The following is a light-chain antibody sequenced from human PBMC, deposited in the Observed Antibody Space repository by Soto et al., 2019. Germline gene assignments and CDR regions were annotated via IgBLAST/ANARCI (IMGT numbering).Light chain of an antibody. J-gene: IGLJ2*01. CDR3: SSYTHSTTLV. V-gene: IGLV2-18*02. CDR1: SSDVGSYNS. CDR2: DVS. Sequence: QSALTQPPSVSGSPGQSVTISCTGTSSDVGSYNSVSWYQQPPGTAPKLMIYDVSNRPSGVPDRFSGSKSGNTASLTISGLQAEDEADYYCSSYTHSTTLVFGRGTKLTVL.